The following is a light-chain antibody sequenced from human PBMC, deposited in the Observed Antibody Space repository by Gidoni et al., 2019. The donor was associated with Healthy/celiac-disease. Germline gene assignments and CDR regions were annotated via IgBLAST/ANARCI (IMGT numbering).Light chain of an antibody. Sequence: DIQMTQSPSSLSASVGDRVTITCRASQSISSYLNWYQQKPGKAPKLLIYAASSLQSGVPSRFSGSGSGTDFTLTISSLPPEDFATYYCQQSYSTPQTFXXXTKVEIK. J-gene: IGKJ1*01. CDR1: QSISSY. CDR3: QQSYSTPQT. CDR2: AAS. V-gene: IGKV1-39*01.